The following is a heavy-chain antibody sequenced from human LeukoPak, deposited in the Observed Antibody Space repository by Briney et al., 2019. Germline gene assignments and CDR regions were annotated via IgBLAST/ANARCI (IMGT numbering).Heavy chain of an antibody. CDR1: GGSFSGYY. Sequence: SETLSLTCAVYGGSFSGYYWSWIRQPPGKGLEWIGEINHSGSTNYNPSLKSRVTISVDTSENQFSLKLSSVTAADTAVYYCATTGRGYSYGYVYWGQGTLVTVSS. J-gene: IGHJ4*02. CDR3: ATTGRGYSYGYVY. D-gene: IGHD5-18*01. CDR2: INHSGST. V-gene: IGHV4-34*01.